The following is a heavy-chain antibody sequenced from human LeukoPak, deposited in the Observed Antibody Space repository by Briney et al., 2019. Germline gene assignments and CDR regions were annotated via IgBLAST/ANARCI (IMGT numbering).Heavy chain of an antibody. CDR2: INSDGSST. Sequence: GGSLRLSCAASGFTFSSYWMHWVRQAPGKGLVWVSRINSDGSSTSYADSVKGRFTISRDIAKNTLYLQMNSLRAEDTAVYYCARYDGSGYNDAFAIWGQGTMVTVSS. V-gene: IGHV3-74*01. CDR3: ARYDGSGYNDAFAI. CDR1: GFTFSSYW. J-gene: IGHJ3*02. D-gene: IGHD3-22*01.